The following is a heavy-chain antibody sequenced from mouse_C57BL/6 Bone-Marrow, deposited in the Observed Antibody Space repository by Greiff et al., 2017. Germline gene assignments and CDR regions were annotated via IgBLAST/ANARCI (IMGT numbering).Heavy chain of an antibody. CDR3: ARELRFFYYAMDY. D-gene: IGHD1-1*01. Sequence: EVQLQQSGPVLVKPGASVKMSCKASGYTFTDYYMNWVKQSPGKSLEWIGVINPYNGGTSYNQKFKGKATLTVDKSSSTAYMELNSLTSEDSAVYYCARELRFFYYAMDYGGQGTSVTVSA. V-gene: IGHV1-19*01. CDR1: GYTFTDYY. J-gene: IGHJ4*01. CDR2: INPYNGGT.